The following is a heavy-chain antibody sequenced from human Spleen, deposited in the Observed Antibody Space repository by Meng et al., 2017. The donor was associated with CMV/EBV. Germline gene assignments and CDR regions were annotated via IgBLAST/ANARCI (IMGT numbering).Heavy chain of an antibody. Sequence: CTVSGASIPHGCYYWSWIRQHPERGLEWIGFIYFSGVTYYNPSLKSRITISVDASKRQFFLKLNSVTAADTAVYYCAKTDSREGGFDSWGQGTLVTVSS. J-gene: IGHJ4*02. CDR1: GASIPHGCYY. V-gene: IGHV4-31*03. D-gene: IGHD1-1*01. CDR3: AKTDSREGGFDS. CDR2: IYFSGVT.